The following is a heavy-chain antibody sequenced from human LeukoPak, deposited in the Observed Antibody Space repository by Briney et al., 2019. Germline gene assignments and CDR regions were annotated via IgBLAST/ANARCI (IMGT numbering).Heavy chain of an antibody. J-gene: IGHJ6*03. CDR3: AKTGEAAADSGPYYYFYMDV. V-gene: IGHV3-23*01. CDR1: GFTFSRYA. D-gene: IGHD6-13*01. CDR2: IRGSGDRS. Sequence: GGSLRLSCAASGFTFSRYAMSWVRQAPGKGLEWVSAIRGSGDRSYYADAVRGRFTISRDNSKNTLYLQMNSLRAEDTAVYYCAKTGEAAADSGPYYYFYMDVWGKGTTVTVSS.